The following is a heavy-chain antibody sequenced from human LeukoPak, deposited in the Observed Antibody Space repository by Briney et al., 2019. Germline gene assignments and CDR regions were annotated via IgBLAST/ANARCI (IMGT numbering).Heavy chain of an antibody. V-gene: IGHV3-30*02. CDR1: GFTFSSYG. Sequence: GGSLRLSCAASGFTFSSYGMHWVRQAPGKGLGWVAFIRYDGSNKYYADSVKGRFTISRDNSKNTLYLQMNSLRAEDTAVYYCAKDGFVYYDSSGYYDYWGQGTLVTVSS. J-gene: IGHJ4*02. D-gene: IGHD3-22*01. CDR3: AKDGFVYYDSSGYYDY. CDR2: IRYDGSNK.